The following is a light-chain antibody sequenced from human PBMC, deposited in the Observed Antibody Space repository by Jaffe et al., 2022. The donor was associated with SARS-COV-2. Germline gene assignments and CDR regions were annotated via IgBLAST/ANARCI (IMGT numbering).Light chain of an antibody. V-gene: IGKV1-39*01. Sequence: DIQMTQSPSSLSASVGDRVTITCRASQSISSYLNWYQQKPGKAPKLLIYAASSLQSGVPSRFSGSGSGTDFTLTISSLQPEDFATYSCQQSYSTPYTFGQGTTIEIK. J-gene: IGKJ2*01. CDR2: AAS. CDR3: QQSYSTPYT. CDR1: QSISSY.